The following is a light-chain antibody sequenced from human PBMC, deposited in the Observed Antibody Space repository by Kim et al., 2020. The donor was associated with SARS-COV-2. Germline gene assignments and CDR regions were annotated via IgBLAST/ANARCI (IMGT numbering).Light chain of an antibody. V-gene: IGKV3-20*01. CDR3: QQYGTSPYN. Sequence: LSPGERPSLSCRASQSVSKNDLAWYLQKPGQAPRLLIYAASSRPGGIPDRFSGSGSGTDFTLTISRLEPEDFAVYYCQQYGTSPYNFGQGTKLEIK. J-gene: IGKJ2*01. CDR1: QSVSKND. CDR2: AAS.